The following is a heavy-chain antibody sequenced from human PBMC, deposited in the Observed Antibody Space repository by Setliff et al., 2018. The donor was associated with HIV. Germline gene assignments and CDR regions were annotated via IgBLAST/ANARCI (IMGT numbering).Heavy chain of an antibody. J-gene: IGHJ6*03. D-gene: IGHD1-26*01. CDR1: GGSITSYH. Sequence: SSETLSLTCSVSGGSITSYHWSWIRQSPGKGLEWIGYIYKSGTTNYKSSLKSRVTISADPSKNQFSLKLTSVTAADAAVYYCARRRPPPSGLYSAYYMDVWGTGTTVTVSS. V-gene: IGHV4-4*08. CDR3: ARRRPPPSGLYSAYYMDV. CDR2: IYKSGTT.